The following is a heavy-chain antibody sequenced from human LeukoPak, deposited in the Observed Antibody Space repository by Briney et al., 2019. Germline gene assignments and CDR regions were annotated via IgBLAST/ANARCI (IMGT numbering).Heavy chain of an antibody. V-gene: IGHV3-23*01. D-gene: IGHD1-20*01. CDR2: ISGSGGSI. J-gene: IGHJ4*02. Sequence: GGSLRLSCAASGFTFSRYAMSWVRQAPGKGLEWVSAISGSGGSIYYADSVKGRFTISRDSSKNTLYLQMNSLRVEDTAVYYCAKSSARYNWNPSYYFDYWGQGTLVAVSS. CDR3: AKSSARYNWNPSYYFDY. CDR1: GFTFSRYA.